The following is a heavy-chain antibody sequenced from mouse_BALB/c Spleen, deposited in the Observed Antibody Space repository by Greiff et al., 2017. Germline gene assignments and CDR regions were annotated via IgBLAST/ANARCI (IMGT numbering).Heavy chain of an antibody. CDR3: ARFITTATPYYFDY. Sequence: QVPLQQSGPELVRPGASVKMSCKASGYTFTSYWMHWGKQRPGQGLEWIGMIDPSNSETRLNQKFKDKATLNVDKSSNTAYMQLSSLTSDDSAVYYFARFITTATPYYFDYWGQGTTLTVSS. V-gene: IGHV1S127*01. J-gene: IGHJ2*01. CDR1: GYTFTSYW. CDR2: IDPSNSET. D-gene: IGHD1-2*01.